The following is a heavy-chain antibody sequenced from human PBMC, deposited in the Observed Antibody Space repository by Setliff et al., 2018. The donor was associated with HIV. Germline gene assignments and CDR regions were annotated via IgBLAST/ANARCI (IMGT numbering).Heavy chain of an antibody. CDR1: GGCFSSYH. V-gene: IGHV4-4*07. D-gene: IGHD2-2*01. CDR2: IFASGST. J-gene: IGHJ6*03. Sequence: SETMSLTGTVSGGCFSSYHWSWIRHPAGKGLEWIGHIFASGSTKYNPSLESRVTMSVDTSRTQFSLKLRSVTSADTSVYYCARVGASGVASSMDYHYYMDVWGKGTSVTVSS. CDR3: ARVGASGVASSMDYHYYMDV.